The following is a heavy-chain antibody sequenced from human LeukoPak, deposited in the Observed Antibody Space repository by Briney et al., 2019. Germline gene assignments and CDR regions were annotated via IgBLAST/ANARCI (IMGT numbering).Heavy chain of an antibody. J-gene: IGHJ4*02. V-gene: IGHV5-51*01. CDR1: GYTFSNYW. D-gene: IGHD3-22*01. CDR2: IYPDDSDT. Sequence: GESLKISCEASGYTFSNYWIGWVRQMPGKGLEWMGIIYPDDSDTKYSPSFQGQVTISADKSISTAYLQWSSLKASDTATYYCARSRDSSGYYYLIWGQGTLVTVSS. CDR3: ARSRDSSGYYYLI.